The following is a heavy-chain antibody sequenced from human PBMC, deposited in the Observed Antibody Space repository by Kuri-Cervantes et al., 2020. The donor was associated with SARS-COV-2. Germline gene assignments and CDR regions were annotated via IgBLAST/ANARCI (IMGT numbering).Heavy chain of an antibody. J-gene: IGHJ1*01. CDR1: GISLTNSGLA. CDR3: SARGGQYFNH. CDR2: IYWDDDK. D-gene: IGHD4-23*01. V-gene: IGHV2-5*05. Sequence: SGPTLVKPTQTLTLTCTLSGISLTNSGLAVGWIRQPPGKALEWLGIIYWDDDKLYGPSPENRLTIARDTSQNQVVLTLTNMDPVDTATYYCSARGGQYFNHWGQGTSVTVSS.